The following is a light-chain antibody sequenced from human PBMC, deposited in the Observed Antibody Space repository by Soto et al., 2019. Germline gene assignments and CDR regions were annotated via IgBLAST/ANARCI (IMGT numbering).Light chain of an antibody. Sequence: EIVMSQSSATLSVSPGERVILSCRASQSINSDLAWYQQKPGQAPRFLIYGASTRATGIPARFSGSGSGTQFTLTISGLQSEDCALYYCHHYYSWPSTLRQGTKVDI. CDR3: HHYYSWPST. CDR2: GAS. J-gene: IGKJ1*01. CDR1: QSINSD. V-gene: IGKV3-15*01.